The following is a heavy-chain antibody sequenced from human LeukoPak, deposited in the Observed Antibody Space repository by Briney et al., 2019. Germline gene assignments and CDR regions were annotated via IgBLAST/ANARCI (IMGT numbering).Heavy chain of an antibody. V-gene: IGHV1-2*02. J-gene: IGHJ4*02. Sequence: EASVTVSCKASGYTFTGYYIHWVRQAPGQGLEWMGWIHPNNGGTNYAQKFQGRVTMTRDTSISTAYMELSRLGSDDTAVYYCARAATIFGVVINFYYWGQGTLVTVSS. CDR2: IHPNNGGT. CDR3: ARAATIFGVVINFYY. D-gene: IGHD3-3*01. CDR1: GYTFTGYY.